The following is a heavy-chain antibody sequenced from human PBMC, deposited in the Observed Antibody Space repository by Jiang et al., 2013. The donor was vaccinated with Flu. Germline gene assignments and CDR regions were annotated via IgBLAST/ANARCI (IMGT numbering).Heavy chain of an antibody. J-gene: IGHJ4*02. D-gene: IGHD3-3*01. CDR3: ARRTGNRITIFGVVTPFDY. CDR2: IYHSGST. V-gene: IGHV4-4*02. CDR1: GGSISSSNW. Sequence: GPGLVKPSGTLSLTCAVSGGSISSSNWWSWVRQPPGKGLEWIGEIYHSGSTNYNPSLKSRVTISVDKSKNQFSLKLSSVTAADTAVYYCARRTGNRITIFGVVTPFDYWGQGTLVTVSS.